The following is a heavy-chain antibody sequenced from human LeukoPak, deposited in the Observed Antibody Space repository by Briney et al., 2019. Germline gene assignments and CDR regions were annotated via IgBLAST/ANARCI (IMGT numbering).Heavy chain of an antibody. CDR3: ARGSRELYSFDY. CDR2: IYYSGST. D-gene: IGHD1-7*01. CDR1: GGSISSYF. V-gene: IGHV4-59*01. Sequence: PSETLSLTCTASGGSISSYFLSWIRQPPGKGLEWIGYIYYSGSTKYNPSLKSRVTISVDASKTQFSLRLNSVTAADTAVYYCARGSRELYSFDYWGEGTLVTVSS. J-gene: IGHJ4*02.